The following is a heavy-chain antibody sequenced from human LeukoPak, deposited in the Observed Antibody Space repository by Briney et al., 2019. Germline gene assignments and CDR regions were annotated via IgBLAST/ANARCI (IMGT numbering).Heavy chain of an antibody. CDR1: GYTFTSYA. V-gene: IGHV1-18*01. CDR3: ARDYPVIVGATTDYFDY. CDR2: ISAYNGNT. D-gene: IGHD1-26*01. J-gene: IGHJ4*02. Sequence: ASVKVSCKASGYTFTSYAMNWVRQAPGQGLEWMGWISAYNGNTNYAQKLQGRVTMTTDTSTSTAYMELGSLRSDDTAVYYCARDYPVIVGATTDYFDYWGQGTLVTVSS.